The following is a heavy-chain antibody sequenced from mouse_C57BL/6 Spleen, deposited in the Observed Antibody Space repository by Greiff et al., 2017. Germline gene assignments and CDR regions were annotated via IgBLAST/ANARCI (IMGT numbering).Heavy chain of an antibody. Sequence: QVQLQQPGAELVRPGTSVKLSCKASGFTFTSYGMHWVNQTPGPGLEWIGLIVPSDSYPNYNHKFKGKVTLTVDTSSSTAYMQLSSLTSGDSAVYDCAREDSLDYWGQGTTLTVSS. CDR2: IVPSDSYP. J-gene: IGHJ2*01. CDR3: AREDSLDY. V-gene: IGHV1-59*01. CDR1: GFTFTSYG.